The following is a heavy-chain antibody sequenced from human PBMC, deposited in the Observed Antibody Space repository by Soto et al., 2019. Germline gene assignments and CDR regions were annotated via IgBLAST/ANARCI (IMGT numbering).Heavy chain of an antibody. CDR1: GGTFSSYA. CDR3: ARDRIAGSKYYYGMDV. V-gene: IGHV1-69*01. Sequence: QVQLVQSGAEVKKPGSSVRVSCKAAGGTFSSYAISWVRQAPGQGLEWMGGIIPIFVTENYAQKFQGRVTITEDESTSTAYMELSSLRYEDTDVYYCARDRIAGSKYYYGMDVWGQGTTVTVSS. CDR2: IIPIFVTE. J-gene: IGHJ6*02. D-gene: IGHD6-13*01.